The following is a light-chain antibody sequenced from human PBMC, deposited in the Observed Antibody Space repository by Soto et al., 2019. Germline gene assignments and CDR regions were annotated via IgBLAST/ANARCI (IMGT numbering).Light chain of an antibody. CDR2: AAS. J-gene: IGKJ3*01. Sequence: EIVLTQSPGTLSLSPGARATLSCRASQSVTNNYLAWYRQKPGQAPRLLIYAASSRAAGTPDRFSGSGSGTDFTLTLSRLEPEDFAVYYCQQYGSSFTFGPGTKVDIK. V-gene: IGKV3-20*01. CDR3: QQYGSSFT. CDR1: QSVTNNY.